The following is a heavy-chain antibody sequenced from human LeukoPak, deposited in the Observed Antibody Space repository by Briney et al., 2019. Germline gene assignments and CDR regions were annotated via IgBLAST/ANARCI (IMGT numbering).Heavy chain of an antibody. Sequence: SQTLSLTCATSGDIFSSNSAAWNWIRQSPSRGLEWLGRTHYRSKKWYNGYAASVKSRITINPDTSKNQFSLQLNSVTPEDTAVYYCSRSAGGTVDYWGQGTLVTVSS. D-gene: IGHD6-13*01. CDR3: SRSAGGTVDY. CDR2: THYRSKKWYN. J-gene: IGHJ4*02. CDR1: GDIFSSNSAA. V-gene: IGHV6-1*01.